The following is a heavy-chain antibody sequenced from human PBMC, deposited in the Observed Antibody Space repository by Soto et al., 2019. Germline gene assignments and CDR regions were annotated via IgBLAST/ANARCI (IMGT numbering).Heavy chain of an antibody. V-gene: IGHV1-18*01. J-gene: IGHJ4*02. Sequence: GASVKVSCKASGYTFTSYGISWVRQAPGQGLEWMGWISAYNGNTNYAQKLQGRVTMTTDTSTSTAYMELRSLRSDDTAVYYCARANWVVATYGVDYWGQGTLVTVSS. CDR1: GYTFTSYG. CDR3: ARANWVVATYGVDY. D-gene: IGHD2-15*01. CDR2: ISAYNGNT.